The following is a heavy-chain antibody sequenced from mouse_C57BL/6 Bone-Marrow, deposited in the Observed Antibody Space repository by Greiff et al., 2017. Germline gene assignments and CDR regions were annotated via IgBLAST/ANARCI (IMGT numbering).Heavy chain of an antibody. D-gene: IGHD3-2*02. J-gene: IGHJ3*01. CDR3: ERSQATWFAY. CDR2: IDPNSGGT. CDR1: GYTFTSYW. Sequence: QVQLQQPGAELVKPGASVKLSCKASGYTFTSYWMHWVKQRPGRGLEWIGRIDPNSGGTKYNEKFKGKATLTVDKPSRPAYMQPGSLPSEDYAFYNCERSQATWFAYWGQGTLVTVSA. V-gene: IGHV1-72*01.